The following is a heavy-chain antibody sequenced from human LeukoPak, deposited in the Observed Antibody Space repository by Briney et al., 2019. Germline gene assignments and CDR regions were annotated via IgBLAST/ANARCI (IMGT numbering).Heavy chain of an antibody. J-gene: IGHJ4*02. V-gene: IGHV3-30*18. D-gene: IGHD6-13*01. CDR2: VSYDETYK. CDR3: AKGATEQLVRTNFDY. CDR1: GFTSSSYG. Sequence: PGRSLRLSCAASGFTSSSYGMHWVRQAPGKGLEWVAVVSYDETYKYYGDSVKGRFTISRDNSKNTLSLQMNSLRAEDTAVYHCAKGATEQLVRTNFDYWGQGTLVTVSS.